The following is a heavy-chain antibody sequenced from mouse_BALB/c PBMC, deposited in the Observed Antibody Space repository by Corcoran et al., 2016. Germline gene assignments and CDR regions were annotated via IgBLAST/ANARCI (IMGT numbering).Heavy chain of an antibody. V-gene: IGHV1-77*01. Sequence: QVQLQQSGAELSRPGASVKLSCKASGYTFTDYYINWVKQRTGQGLEWIGEIYPGSGNTYYNEKFKGKATLTADKSSSTAYMQLSSLTSEDSADDCCATTVVDYWGQGTTLTVSS. CDR3: ATTVVDY. D-gene: IGHD1-1*01. CDR1: GYTFTDYY. CDR2: IYPGSGNT. J-gene: IGHJ2*01.